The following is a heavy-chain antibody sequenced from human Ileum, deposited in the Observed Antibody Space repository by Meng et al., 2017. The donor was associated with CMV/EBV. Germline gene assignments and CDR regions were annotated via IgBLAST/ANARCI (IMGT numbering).Heavy chain of an antibody. Sequence: SDTLSPTFTVPGGSVTTNTYYWNWIRQPPGKGLEWIGDIHHSGSTTQNPSLDSRVTMSVDASKNQISLRLSSVTAADTAIYYCARLGVVDAFDIWGQGTMVTVSS. J-gene: IGHJ3*02. D-gene: IGHD2-2*01. CDR1: GGSVTTNTYY. CDR2: IHHSGST. CDR3: ARLGVVDAFDI. V-gene: IGHV4-61*01.